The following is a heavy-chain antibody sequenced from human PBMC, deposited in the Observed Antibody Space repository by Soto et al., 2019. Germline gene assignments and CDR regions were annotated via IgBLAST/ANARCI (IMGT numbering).Heavy chain of an antibody. Sequence: GRSLRLSCAASGFTFSSYAMHWVRQAPGKGLEYVSAISSNGGSTYYANSVKGRFTISRDNSKNTLYLQMGSLRAEDMAVYYCASSLGRGYYGSGSYYENNWFDPWGQGTLVTVSS. D-gene: IGHD3-10*01. V-gene: IGHV3-64*01. J-gene: IGHJ5*02. CDR1: GFTFSSYA. CDR3: ASSLGRGYYGSGSYYENNWFDP. CDR2: ISSNGGST.